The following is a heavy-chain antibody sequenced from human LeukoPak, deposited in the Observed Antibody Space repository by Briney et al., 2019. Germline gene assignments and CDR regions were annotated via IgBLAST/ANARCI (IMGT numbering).Heavy chain of an antibody. CDR1: GGSISSYY. CDR3: ARSYSGSYPDPFDY. CDR2: IYYSGST. D-gene: IGHD1-26*01. Sequence: SETLSLTCAVSGGSISSYYWSWIRQPPGKGLEGVGYIYYSGSTNYNPSLKSRVTISVDTSKNQFALKLSSVTAADTAVYYCARSYSGSYPDPFDYWGQGTLVTVPS. V-gene: IGHV4-59*01. J-gene: IGHJ4*02.